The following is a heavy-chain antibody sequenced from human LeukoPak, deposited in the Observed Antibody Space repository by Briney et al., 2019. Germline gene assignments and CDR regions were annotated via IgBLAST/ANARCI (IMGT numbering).Heavy chain of an antibody. Sequence: GGSLRLSCAASGFTFSSYSMNWVRQAPGKGLEWVSSISSSSSYIYYADSVKGRFTISRDNAKNSLYLQMNSLKAEDTGVYYCARGSGWLVKLIDYWGQGTQVTVSS. CDR3: ARGSGWLVKLIDY. D-gene: IGHD6-19*01. J-gene: IGHJ4*02. CDR2: ISSSSSYI. V-gene: IGHV3-21*04. CDR1: GFTFSSYS.